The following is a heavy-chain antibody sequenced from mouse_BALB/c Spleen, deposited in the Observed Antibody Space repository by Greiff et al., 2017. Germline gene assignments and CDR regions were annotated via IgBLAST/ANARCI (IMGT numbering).Heavy chain of an antibody. CDR1: GYTFTSYW. J-gene: IGHJ2*01. CDR2: IYPGNSDT. D-gene: IGHD2-3*01. CDR3: TRGDGYYLFDD. Sequence: EVQLQQSGTVLARPGASVKMSCKASGYTFTSYWMHWVKQRPGQGLEWIGAIYPGNSDTSYNQKFKGKAKLTAVTSTSTAYMELSSLTNEDSAVYYCTRGDGYYLFDDWGQGTTLTVSS. V-gene: IGHV1-5*01.